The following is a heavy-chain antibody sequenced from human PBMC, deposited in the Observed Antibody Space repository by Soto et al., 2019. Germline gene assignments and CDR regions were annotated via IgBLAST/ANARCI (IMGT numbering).Heavy chain of an antibody. J-gene: IGHJ4*02. CDR3: ASAGLTTLELATTD. CDR1: RYTFTDYY. V-gene: IGHV1-2*02. Sequence: GASVKVSCKASRYTFTDYYMHWVRQSPGQGLEWMGWINPNSGVTKFPQKFQGRVIMTRDTSISTVYMELSRLTSDDMAVYYCASAGLTTLELATTDWGQGTLVTVSS. D-gene: IGHD5-12*01. CDR2: INPNSGVT.